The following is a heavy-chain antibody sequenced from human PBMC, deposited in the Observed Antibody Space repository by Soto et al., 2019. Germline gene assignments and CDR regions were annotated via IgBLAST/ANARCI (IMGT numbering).Heavy chain of an antibody. CDR2: INAGNGNT. V-gene: IGHV1-3*01. CDR1: EYTFTNYD. Sequence: ASVKVSCKASEYTFTNYDLHWVRQAPGQRLEWMGWINAGNGNTKYSQKFQGRVTITRDTSASTAYMELSSLRSEDTAVYYRARDILFDYWGQGTLVTVSS. CDR3: ARDILFDY. D-gene: IGHD2-15*01. J-gene: IGHJ4*02.